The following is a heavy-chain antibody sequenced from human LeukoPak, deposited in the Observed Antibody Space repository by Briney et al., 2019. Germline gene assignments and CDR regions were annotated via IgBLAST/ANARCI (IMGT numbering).Heavy chain of an antibody. J-gene: IGHJ4*02. D-gene: IGHD2-15*01. V-gene: IGHV3-9*01. Sequence: GGSLRLSCAPSGFTFDDYAMHWVRPAPGKGLEWVSGISWNSGSIGYADSVKGRFTISRDDAKNSLYLQMNSLRAEDTALYYCAKDRYCSGGSCYWDAFDYWGQATLVTVSS. CDR3: AKDRYCSGGSCYWDAFDY. CDR2: ISWNSGSI. CDR1: GFTFDDYA.